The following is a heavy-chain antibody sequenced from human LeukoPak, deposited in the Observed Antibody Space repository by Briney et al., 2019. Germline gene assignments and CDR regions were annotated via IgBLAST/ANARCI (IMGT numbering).Heavy chain of an antibody. CDR3: AKCRHDSGSYYNAGYDY. J-gene: IGHJ4*02. D-gene: IGHD3-10*01. CDR1: GFTFSNFA. CDR2: ISGSGGST. V-gene: IGHV3-23*01. Sequence: GGSLILSCAASGFTFSNFAMTWVRQAPGKGLEWVSAISGSGGSTYYADSVTGRFTISRDSSKNTLYLQMNSLRAEDTAVYYCAKCRHDSGSYYNAGYDYWGQGTLVTVSS.